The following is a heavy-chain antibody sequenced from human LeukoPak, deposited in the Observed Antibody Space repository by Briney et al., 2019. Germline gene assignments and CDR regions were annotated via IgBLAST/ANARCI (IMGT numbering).Heavy chain of an antibody. CDR1: GFTFDDYT. J-gene: IGHJ4*02. V-gene: IGHV3-43*01. Sequence: GGSLRLSCAASGFTFDDYTMHWVRQAPGKGLEWVSLISWDGGSTYYADSVKGRFTISRDNSKNSLYLQMNSLRTEDTALYYCAKGRQWLGYYFDYWGQGTLVPVSS. CDR3: AKGRQWLGYYFDY. D-gene: IGHD6-19*01. CDR2: ISWDGGST.